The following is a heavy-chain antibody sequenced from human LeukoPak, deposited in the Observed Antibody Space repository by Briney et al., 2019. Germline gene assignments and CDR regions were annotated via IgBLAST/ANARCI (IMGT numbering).Heavy chain of an antibody. Sequence: GGSLRLSCVASGFTFRSYWMSWVRQAPGKGLEWVSNIYSGGSTYYAGSVKGRFTISRDNSKNTLYLQMNSLRAEDTAVYYCARDRYYDSSGYYRLDYWGQGTLVTVSS. D-gene: IGHD3-22*01. V-gene: IGHV3-53*01. J-gene: IGHJ4*02. CDR2: IYSGGST. CDR3: ARDRYYDSSGYYRLDY. CDR1: GFTFRSYW.